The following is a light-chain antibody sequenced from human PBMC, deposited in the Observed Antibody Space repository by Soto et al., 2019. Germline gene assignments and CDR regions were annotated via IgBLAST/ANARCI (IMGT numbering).Light chain of an antibody. CDR2: GAS. J-gene: IGKJ1*01. CDR3: KQYGT. CDR1: QSVSSSY. V-gene: IGKV3-20*01. Sequence: EIVLTQSPCTLSLSPGERATLSCRASQSVSSSYLAWYQQKPGQAPRLLIYGASSRATGIPDRFSGSGSGTDFTLTISRLEPEDFAVYYCKQYGTFGQGNKV.